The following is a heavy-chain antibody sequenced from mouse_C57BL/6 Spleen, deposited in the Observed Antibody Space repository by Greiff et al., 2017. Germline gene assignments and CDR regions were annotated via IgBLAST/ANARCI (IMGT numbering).Heavy chain of an antibody. Sequence: EVQLVESGGDLVKPGGSLKLSCAASGFTFSSYGMSWVRQTPDKRLEWVATIGSGGSYTYYPDSVKGRFTISRDNAKNTLYLQMSSLKSEDTAMYYCARDFCFAYWGQGTLVTVSA. V-gene: IGHV5-6*01. J-gene: IGHJ3*01. CDR1: GFTFSSYG. CDR3: ARDFCFAY. CDR2: IGSGGSYT.